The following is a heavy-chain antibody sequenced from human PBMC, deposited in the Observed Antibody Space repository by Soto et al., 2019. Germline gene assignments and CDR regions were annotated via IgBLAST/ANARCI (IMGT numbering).Heavy chain of an antibody. D-gene: IGHD3-22*01. CDR1: GCTFSSYA. J-gene: IGHJ4*02. CDR3: ARSRANYYDSRGYYYSTFDY. CDR2: IIPMFGTA. V-gene: IGHV1-69*12. Sequence: QVQLVQSGAEVTKPGSSVKVSCKTSGCTFSSYAISWVRQAPGQGLAGMGGIIPMFGTANYAQKFQGRVTITADESTSTAYMELSSLRSEDTAVYYCARSRANYYDSRGYYYSTFDYWGQGTLVTVSS.